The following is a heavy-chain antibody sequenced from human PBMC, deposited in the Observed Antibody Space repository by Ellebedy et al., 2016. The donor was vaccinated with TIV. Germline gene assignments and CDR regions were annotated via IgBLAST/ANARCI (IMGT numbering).Heavy chain of an antibody. CDR1: GDSVSSKSAA. CDR2: TYYRSKWSN. V-gene: IGHV6-1*01. J-gene: IGHJ3*02. D-gene: IGHD1-1*01. CDR3: VRGRLKHLLVSSLLSTGAFDM. Sequence: SQTLSLTCXISGDSVSSKSAAWNWIRQSPSRGLEWLGRTYYRSKWSNDYAVFVRGRISIKVDTSKNQFSLQLDSVTPEDTAVYYCVRGRLKHLLVSSLLSTGAFDMWGQGTMVTVSS.